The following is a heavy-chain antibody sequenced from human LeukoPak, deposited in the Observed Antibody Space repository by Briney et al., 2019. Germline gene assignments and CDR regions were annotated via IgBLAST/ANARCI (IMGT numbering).Heavy chain of an antibody. J-gene: IGHJ6*03. Sequence: ASVKVSCKASGYTFTSYGISWVRQAPGQGLEWMGWISAYNGNTNYAQKLQGRVTMATDTSTSTAYMEMRSLRADDTAVYYYATHSNYLREDYYYYMDVWGKGTTVTVSS. CDR2: ISAYNGNT. CDR3: ATHSNYLREDYYYYMDV. V-gene: IGHV1-18*01. CDR1: GYTFTSYG. D-gene: IGHD4-11*01.